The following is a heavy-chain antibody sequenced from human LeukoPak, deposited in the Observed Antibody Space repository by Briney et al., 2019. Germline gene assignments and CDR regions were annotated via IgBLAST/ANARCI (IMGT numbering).Heavy chain of an antibody. CDR3: SRLSHVAGAPKVSWFDP. V-gene: IGHV4-34*01. Sequence: SETLSLTCAVYGGSFSGYYWSWIRQPPGKGLEWIGEINHSGSTNYNPSLKSRVTMSVDTSNNQFSLKLTSVTAADTAMYYCSRLSHVAGAPKVSWFDPWGQGTLVTVSS. CDR2: INHSGST. J-gene: IGHJ5*02. CDR1: GGSFSGYY. D-gene: IGHD1-26*01.